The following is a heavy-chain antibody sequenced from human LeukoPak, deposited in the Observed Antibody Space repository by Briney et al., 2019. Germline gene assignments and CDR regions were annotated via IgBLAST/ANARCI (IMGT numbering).Heavy chain of an antibody. CDR1: GGSISSGSYY. CDR2: IFYNGNT. J-gene: IGHJ3*02. CDR3: ARSDTYGGVIAFDAFDI. V-gene: IGHV4-61*01. Sequence: SQTLSLTCTVSGGSISSGSYYWSWLRQFPGKALEWVGYIFYNGNTNYSPSLKSRVTVSLDTSKNQFSLELNSVTAADTAIYYCARSDTYGGVIAFDAFDIWGPGAMVTVSS. D-gene: IGHD3-16*02.